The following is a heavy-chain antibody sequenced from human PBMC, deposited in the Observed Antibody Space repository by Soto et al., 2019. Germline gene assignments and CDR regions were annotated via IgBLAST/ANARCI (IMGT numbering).Heavy chain of an antibody. CDR3: ASGASRWYPYFFDS. CDR1: EGTFNSYA. Sequence: QAQVVQSGAEVRKPGSSVKLSCKASEGTFNSYAIAWVRQAPGQGLEWMGGIIPYYNTPNYAQKFQDRVTTTADDSTTTVDMELSSLRSDDTAVYFCASGASRWYPYFFDSWAQGTLVTVSS. J-gene: IGHJ4*02. D-gene: IGHD6-13*01. V-gene: IGHV1-69*01. CDR2: IIPYYNTP.